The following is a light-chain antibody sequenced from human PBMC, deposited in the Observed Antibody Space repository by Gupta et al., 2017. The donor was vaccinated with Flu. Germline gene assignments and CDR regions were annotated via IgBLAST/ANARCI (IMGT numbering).Light chain of an antibody. V-gene: IGLV3-21*02. Sequence: SYVLPQPPSVSVAPAQTARITCGGNNIVRKSVHWYHQKPGQAPAVVVLDESDRRSGVPARVSGANSADTATPIISSVEAGEEADYYCQVWDGDSNNVWVFGGGTKMTVL. CDR3: QVWDGDSNNVWV. J-gene: IGLJ3*02. CDR1: NIVRKS. CDR2: DES.